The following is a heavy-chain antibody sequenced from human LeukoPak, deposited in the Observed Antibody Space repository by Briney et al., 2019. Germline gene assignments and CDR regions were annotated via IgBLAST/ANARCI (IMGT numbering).Heavy chain of an antibody. CDR1: GYTFTSYG. V-gene: IGHV1-18*01. CDR2: ISAYNGNT. Sequence: ASVKVSCKASGYTFTSYGISWARQAPGQGLEWMGWISAYNGNTNYAQNLQGRVTMTTDTSTSTAYMELRSLRSDDTAVYYCARDQTVTRYGMDVWGQGTTVIVSS. CDR3: ARDQTVTRYGMDV. J-gene: IGHJ6*02. D-gene: IGHD4-17*01.